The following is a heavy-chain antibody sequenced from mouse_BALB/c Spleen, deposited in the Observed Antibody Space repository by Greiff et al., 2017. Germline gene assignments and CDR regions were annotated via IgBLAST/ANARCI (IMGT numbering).Heavy chain of an antibody. CDR1: GFTFTDYY. J-gene: IGHJ2*01. CDR3: ARDMGGNHHFDY. Sequence: EVQLVESGGGLVQPGGSLRLSCATSGFTFTDYYMSWVRQPPGKALEWLGFIRNKANGYTTEYSASVKGRFTISRDNSQSILYRQMNTLRAEDSATYYCARDMGGNHHFDYWGQGTTLTVSS. D-gene: IGHD2-1*01. V-gene: IGHV7-3*02. CDR2: IRNKANGYTT.